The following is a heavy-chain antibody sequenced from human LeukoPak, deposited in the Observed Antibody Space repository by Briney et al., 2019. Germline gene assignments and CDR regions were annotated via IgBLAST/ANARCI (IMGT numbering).Heavy chain of an antibody. Sequence: PGGSLRLSCAASGFTFSSYAMSWVRQAPGKGLEWVANIKQDGSQKYYVDSVKGRFTISRDNAKNSLYLQMSSLRAEDTALYYCARGGDYGDPWGQGILVTVSS. D-gene: IGHD4-17*01. CDR2: IKQDGSQK. CDR3: ARGGDYGDP. CDR1: GFTFSSYA. V-gene: IGHV3-7*01. J-gene: IGHJ5*02.